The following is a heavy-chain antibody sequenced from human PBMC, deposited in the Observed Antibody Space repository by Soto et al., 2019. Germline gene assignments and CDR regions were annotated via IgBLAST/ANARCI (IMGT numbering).Heavy chain of an antibody. CDR2: IYNDMYT. CDR3: AALAESRLYSRSMFEMDV. D-gene: IGHD6-13*01. V-gene: IGHV4-39*02. Sequence: SETLSLTCTVSGGSISNSYRYWGWVRQPPGKGLEWIGSIYNDMYTYYNPSLKSRVAMSVDMSENHFSLKVTSVTAADTAVCYCAALAESRLYSRSMFEMDVWGQGTTVTVSS. CDR1: GGSISNSYRY. J-gene: IGHJ6*02.